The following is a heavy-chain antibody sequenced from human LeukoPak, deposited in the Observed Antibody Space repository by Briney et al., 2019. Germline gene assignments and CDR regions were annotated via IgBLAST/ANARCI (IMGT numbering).Heavy chain of an antibody. V-gene: IGHV3-23*01. J-gene: IGHJ4*02. CDR3: AKYRSSRGFNPFDF. CDR1: GFTFSSYA. CDR2: VGGSGDST. Sequence: GGSLRLSCAASGFTFSSYAMSWVRQAPGKGLEWVSAVGGSGDSTYYADSAKGRFTISRDNSKDTLYLQMNSLRAEDTAVYYCAKYRSSRGFNPFDFWGQGTLVTASS. D-gene: IGHD3-22*01.